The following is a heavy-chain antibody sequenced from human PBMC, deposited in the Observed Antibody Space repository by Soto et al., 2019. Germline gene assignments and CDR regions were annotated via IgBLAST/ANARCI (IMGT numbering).Heavy chain of an antibody. CDR3: ARHGSRDVVRFDY. CDR2: IYYTGYT. J-gene: IGHJ4*02. CDR1: GDSIRGYY. Sequence: HVQLRESGPGLVQPSETLSLTCTVSGDSIRGYYWNWIRQTPGEGLEWIGFIYYTGYTYYNPSLPSRVTLSLETSKSRFSLNLTSVTAADTAMYYCARHGSRDVVRFDYWGQGILVSVSS. V-gene: IGHV4-59*08. D-gene: IGHD2-15*01.